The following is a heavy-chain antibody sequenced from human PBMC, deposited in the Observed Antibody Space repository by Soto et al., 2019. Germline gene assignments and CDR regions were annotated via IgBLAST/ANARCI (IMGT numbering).Heavy chain of an antibody. CDR3: ARQSLARPKSNWFDH. V-gene: IGHV4-39*01. CDR1: GDSIISSDFS. CDR2: IFYLGSS. D-gene: IGHD3-3*02. J-gene: IGHJ5*02. Sequence: SETLSLTCTVSGDSIISSDFSWGWVRQPPGKGLEWLGSIFYLGSSYYNPSLKSRVTMSVDTSKNQFSLRLRSVTAADAALYFCARQSLARPKSNWFDHWGQGFMVTVS.